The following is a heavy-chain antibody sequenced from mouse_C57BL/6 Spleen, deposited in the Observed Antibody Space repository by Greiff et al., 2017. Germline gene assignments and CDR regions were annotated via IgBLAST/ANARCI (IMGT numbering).Heavy chain of an antibody. CDR1: GYTFTSYW. V-gene: IGHV1-55*01. Sequence: VQLQQPGAELVKPGASVKMSCKASGYTFTSYWITWVKQRPGQGLEWIGDIYPGSGSTNYNEKFKSKATLTVDTSSSTAYMQLSSLTSEDSAVYYCARSGRSNPYAMDYWGQGTSVTVSS. CDR3: ARSGRSNPYAMDY. D-gene: IGHD2-5*01. J-gene: IGHJ4*01. CDR2: IYPGSGST.